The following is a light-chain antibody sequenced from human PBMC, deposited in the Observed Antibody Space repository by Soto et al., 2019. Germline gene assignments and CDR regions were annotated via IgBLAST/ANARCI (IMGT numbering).Light chain of an antibody. CDR3: SSYTSSSTVV. V-gene: IGLV2-14*01. J-gene: IGLJ2*01. Sequence: QSALTQPASVSGSPGQSITISCTGTSSDVGGYNYVSWYQQHPGKAPKVMIQNVSGRPSGVSNRFSGSKSGNTASLTISGLQAEDEADYYCSSYTSSSTVVFGGGTKLTVL. CDR2: NVS. CDR1: SSDVGGYNY.